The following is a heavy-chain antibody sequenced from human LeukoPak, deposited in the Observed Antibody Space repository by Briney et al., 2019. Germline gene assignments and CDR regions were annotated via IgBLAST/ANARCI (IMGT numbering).Heavy chain of an antibody. V-gene: IGHV4-4*07. CDR3: ARDRSVYSEYYFDY. D-gene: IGHD5/OR15-5a*01. CDR1: GGSTNTYC. J-gene: IGHJ4*02. Sequence: SETLSLTCTVSGGSTNTYCWSWIRQPAGKGLEWIGRIYPSGSNYYNPSLKSPVTISIDKSKNQFSLRLTSMTAADTAVYYCARDRSVYSEYYFDYWGQGSLVTVSS. CDR2: IYPSGSN.